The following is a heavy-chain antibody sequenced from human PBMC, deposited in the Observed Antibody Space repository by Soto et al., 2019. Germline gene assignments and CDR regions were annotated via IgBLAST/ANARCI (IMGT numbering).Heavy chain of an antibody. CDR3: ARQNRQSSYYYDRSGYPDY. J-gene: IGHJ4*02. D-gene: IGHD3-22*01. V-gene: IGHV5-51*01. CDR1: GYSFTSHW. Sequence: PGESLKISCKGSGYSFTSHWIGWVRQMPGKGLEWMGIIYPGDSDTRYSPSFQGQVTISADKSISTAYLQWSSLKASDTAMYYCARQNRQSSYYYDRSGYPDYWGQGTLVTVSA. CDR2: IYPGDSDT.